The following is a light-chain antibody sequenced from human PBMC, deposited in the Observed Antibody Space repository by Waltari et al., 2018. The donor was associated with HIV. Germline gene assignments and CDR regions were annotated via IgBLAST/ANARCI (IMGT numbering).Light chain of an antibody. J-gene: IGLJ2*01. V-gene: IGLV1-51*01. CDR1: SSNVRASY. CDR2: DDD. CDR3: ATWDNRLTTVL. Sequence: QSVLTQPPSVSAAPGQKVTIYCSGASSNVRASYVPWYQQLPGAAPKLLLFDDDQRPSGIPDRFSGSKSGTSATLGITGLQTGDEADYYCATWDNRLTTVLFGGGTKLTVL.